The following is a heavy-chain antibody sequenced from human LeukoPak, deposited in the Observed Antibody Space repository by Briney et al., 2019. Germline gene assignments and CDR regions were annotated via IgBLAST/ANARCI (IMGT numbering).Heavy chain of an antibody. D-gene: IGHD3-9*01. Sequence: SETLSLTCTVSGGSISSSRYCWGWIRQPPGKGLEWMGSIYYSGSTYYNPYLKSRVTISVDTSKNQFSLKLSSVTAADTAVYYCARNVLRYFDWLLNWYYFDYWGQGTLVTVSS. CDR1: GGSISSSRYC. J-gene: IGHJ4*02. V-gene: IGHV4-39*01. CDR3: ARNVLRYFDWLLNWYYFDY. CDR2: IYYSGST.